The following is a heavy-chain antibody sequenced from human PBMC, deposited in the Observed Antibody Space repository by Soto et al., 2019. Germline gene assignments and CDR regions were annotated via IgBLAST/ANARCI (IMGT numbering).Heavy chain of an antibody. CDR1: GGSISSGGYY. CDR2: IYYSGST. J-gene: IGHJ6*02. Sequence: PSETLSLTCTVSGGSISSGGYYWSWIRQHPGKGLEWIGYIYYSGSTYYNPSLKSRVTISVDTSKNQFSLKLSSVTAADTAGYYCARGMTTVLLKNGMDVWGQGTTVTVSS. CDR3: ARGMTTVLLKNGMDV. V-gene: IGHV4-31*03. D-gene: IGHD4-17*01.